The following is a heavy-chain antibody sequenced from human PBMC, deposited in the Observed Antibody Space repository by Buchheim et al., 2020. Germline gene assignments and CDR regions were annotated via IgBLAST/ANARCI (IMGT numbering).Heavy chain of an antibody. CDR2: IFYTGST. Sequence: QVQLQESGPGLVKPSETLSLTCTVSGGSINSDYWSWIRQPPGRGLEYLGYIFYTGSTTYTPSLKSRVTISVDTSKKQFSLGLTSVTAADTAVYYCAKGHFYYMDVWGKGTT. CDR3: AKGHFYYMDV. J-gene: IGHJ6*03. CDR1: GGSINSDY. D-gene: IGHD3-3*02. V-gene: IGHV4-59*01.